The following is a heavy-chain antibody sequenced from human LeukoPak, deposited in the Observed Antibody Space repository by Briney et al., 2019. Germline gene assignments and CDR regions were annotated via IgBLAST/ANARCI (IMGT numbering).Heavy chain of an antibody. CDR2: ISYDGSNK. J-gene: IGHJ4*02. V-gene: IGHV3-30-3*01. CDR1: GFTFSSYA. D-gene: IGHD6-19*01. CDR3: AKDALSGWYGYSDY. Sequence: GVSVRLSCAASGFTFSSYAMHWVRQAPGKGLEWVAVISYDGSNKYYADSVKGRFTISRDNSKNTLYLQMNSLRAEDTAVYYCAKDALSGWYGYSDYWGQGTLVTVSS.